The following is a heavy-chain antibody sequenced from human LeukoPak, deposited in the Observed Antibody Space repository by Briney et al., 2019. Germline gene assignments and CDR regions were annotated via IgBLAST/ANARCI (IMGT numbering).Heavy chain of an antibody. J-gene: IGHJ4*02. CDR3: ARDHPDYYDSSGYYDY. CDR2: ISAYNGNT. CDR1: GYTFTSYG. V-gene: IGHV1-18*01. Sequence: ASVKVSCKASGYTFTSYGISWVRQAPGQGLEWMGWISAYNGNTNYAQKLQGRVTMTTDTSTSTAYMELRSLRSEDTAVYYCARDHPDYYDSSGYYDYWGQGTLVTVSS. D-gene: IGHD3-22*01.